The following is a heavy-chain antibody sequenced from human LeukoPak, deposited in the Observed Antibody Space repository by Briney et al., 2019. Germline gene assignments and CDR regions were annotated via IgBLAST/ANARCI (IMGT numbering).Heavy chain of an antibody. V-gene: IGHV1-18*01. CDR3: ARDPGYSSGWTHSYYGMDV. Sequence: ASVKVSCKASGYTFTSYGISWVRQAPGQGLQWMGWISTYNGNTNYAQKLQGRVTMTTDTSTGTAYMELRGLRSDDTAVYYCARDPGYSSGWTHSYYGMDVWGQGTTVTVSS. J-gene: IGHJ6*02. CDR2: ISTYNGNT. CDR1: GYTFTSYG. D-gene: IGHD6-19*01.